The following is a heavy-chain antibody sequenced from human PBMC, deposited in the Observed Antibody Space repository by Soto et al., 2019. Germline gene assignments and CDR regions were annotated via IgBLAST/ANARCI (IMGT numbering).Heavy chain of an antibody. Sequence: ASVKVSCKASGYTFFSYGISWVRQAPGQGLEWMGWISTYNGNTNYAQRLQDRVTMTTDTSTRTAYMELRSLRSDDTAVYYCARKSSSSSWFDPWGQGTLVTVS. D-gene: IGHD6-6*01. V-gene: IGHV1-18*01. CDR1: GYTFFSYG. J-gene: IGHJ5*02. CDR3: ARKSSSSSWFDP. CDR2: ISTYNGNT.